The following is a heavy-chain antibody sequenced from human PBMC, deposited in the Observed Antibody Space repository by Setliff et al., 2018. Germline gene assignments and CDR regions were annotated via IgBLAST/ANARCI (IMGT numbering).Heavy chain of an antibody. V-gene: IGHV3-48*01. D-gene: IGHD1-26*01. J-gene: IGHJ4*02. CDR2: ISSSSSTI. CDR1: GFTFSSYS. Sequence: GESLKISCAASGFTFSSYSMNWVRQAPGKGLEWVSYISSSSSTIYYADSVKGRFTISRDNAKNSLYLQMNSLRAEDTAVYYCARDRGSGSYFLRYFDYWGQG. CDR3: ARDRGSGSYFLRYFDY.